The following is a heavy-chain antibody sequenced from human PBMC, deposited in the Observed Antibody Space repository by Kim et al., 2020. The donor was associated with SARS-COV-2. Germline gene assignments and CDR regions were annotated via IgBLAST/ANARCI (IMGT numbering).Heavy chain of an antibody. Sequence: YYAGSVEGRFTISRDNAKNSLYLQMNSLRDEETAVYYCARDANSGCYLIDYWGQGTLVTVSS. V-gene: IGHV3-48*02. J-gene: IGHJ4*02. D-gene: IGHD6-19*01. CDR3: ARDANSGCYLIDY.